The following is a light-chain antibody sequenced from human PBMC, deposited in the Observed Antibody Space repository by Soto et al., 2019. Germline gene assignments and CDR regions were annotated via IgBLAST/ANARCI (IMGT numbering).Light chain of an antibody. CDR3: SSYTRSGVYV. V-gene: IGLV2-14*01. CDR2: DVS. Sequence: QSVLTQPASVSGSPGQSITISCTGTSSDVGGYNAVSWYQQHPCRAPKLMIYDVSNRPSGISNRFSGSKSGSTASLTISGLQAEDDADYYCSSYTRSGVYVFGAGTKVTVL. J-gene: IGLJ1*01. CDR1: SSDVGGYNA.